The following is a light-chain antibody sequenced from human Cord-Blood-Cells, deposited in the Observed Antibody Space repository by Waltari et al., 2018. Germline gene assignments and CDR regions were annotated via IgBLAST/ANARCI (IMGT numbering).Light chain of an antibody. V-gene: IGKV1-5*03. CDR1: QSISSW. Sequence: DTKMTHLLPTLPHLVEAGSPITCRASQSISSWLAWYQQKPGKAPKLLIYKASSLESGVPSRFSGSGSGTEFTLTISSLQPDDFATYYCQQYNSYPWTFGQGTKVEIK. J-gene: IGKJ1*01. CDR3: QQYNSYPWT. CDR2: KAS.